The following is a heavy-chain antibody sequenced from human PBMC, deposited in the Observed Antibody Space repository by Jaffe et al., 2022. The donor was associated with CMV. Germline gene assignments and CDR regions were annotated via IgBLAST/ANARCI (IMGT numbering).Heavy chain of an antibody. CDR2: ISSSGSTI. CDR1: GFTFSSYE. CDR3: ARARRYDFWSDYYYYYMDV. D-gene: IGHD3-3*01. J-gene: IGHJ6*03. V-gene: IGHV3-48*03. Sequence: EVQLVESGGGLVQPGGSLRLSCAASGFTFSSYEMNWVRQAPGKGLEWVSYISSSGSTIYYADSVKGRFTISRDNAKNSLYLQMNSLRAEDTAVYYCARARRYDFWSDYYYYYMDVWGKGTTVTVSS.